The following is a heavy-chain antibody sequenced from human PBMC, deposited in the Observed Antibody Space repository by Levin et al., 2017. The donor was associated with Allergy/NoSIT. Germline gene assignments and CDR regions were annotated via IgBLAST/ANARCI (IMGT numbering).Heavy chain of an antibody. CDR2: IKSNPFGGMT. D-gene: IGHD3-16*01. Sequence: PGGSLRLSCAASGFTFAHAWMTWVRQAPGKGLEWVGRIKSNPFGGMTDYAAPVKGRFIISRDDSKNTLYLQMNSLKTEDTAMYYCLQTYVFSNGGGAFDFWGQGALVTVSS. J-gene: IGHJ4*02. V-gene: IGHV3-15*01. CDR3: LQTYVFSNGGGAFDF. CDR1: GFTFAHAW.